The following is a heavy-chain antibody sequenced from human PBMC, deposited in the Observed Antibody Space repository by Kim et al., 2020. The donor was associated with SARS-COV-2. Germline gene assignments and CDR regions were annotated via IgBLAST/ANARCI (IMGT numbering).Heavy chain of an antibody. CDR3: ARVAYSSMSHFDY. J-gene: IGHJ4*02. CDR2: IYHSGST. Sequence: SETLSLTCTVSGYSISSGYYWGWIRQPPGKGLEWIGSIYHSGSTYYNPSLKSRVTISVDTSKNQFSLKLSSVTAADTAVYYCARVAYSSMSHFDYWGQGTLVTVSS. CDR1: GYSISSGYY. D-gene: IGHD6-19*01. V-gene: IGHV4-38-2*02.